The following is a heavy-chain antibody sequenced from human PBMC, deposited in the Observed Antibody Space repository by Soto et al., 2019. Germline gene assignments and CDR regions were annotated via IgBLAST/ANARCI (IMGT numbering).Heavy chain of an antibody. CDR3: AKGGYSYGDFYYGMDV. Sequence: EAQLVESGGGLVQPDRSLRLSCAASGFTFDDYAMHWVRQAPGKGLEWVSGISWNGGSKGCADSVKGRFTISRDNSKKSLYLQINSLRGEDTALYYCAKGGYSYGDFYYGMDVWGQGTMVTVSS. CDR1: GFTFDDYA. V-gene: IGHV3-9*01. J-gene: IGHJ6*02. D-gene: IGHD5-18*01. CDR2: ISWNGGSK.